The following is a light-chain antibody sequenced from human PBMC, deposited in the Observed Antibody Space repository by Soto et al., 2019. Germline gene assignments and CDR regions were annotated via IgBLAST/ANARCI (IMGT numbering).Light chain of an antibody. J-gene: IGKJ4*01. CDR1: QIIVNW. CDR3: QEYNSH. Sequence: DTPMTQSPSALSASVRDRVTITRRASQIIVNWLAWYQQKAAKAPKLLIYKAPNLQSGFPSRFSGSGYGTEFTLTIRNLQREDSATYYCQEYNSHFGGGTKVEIK. V-gene: IGKV1-5*03. CDR2: KAP.